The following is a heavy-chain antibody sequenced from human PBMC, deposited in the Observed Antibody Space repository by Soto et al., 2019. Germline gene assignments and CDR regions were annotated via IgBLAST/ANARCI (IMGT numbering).Heavy chain of an antibody. CDR1: GFTFSSYG. J-gene: IGHJ6*02. CDR2: IWYDGSNK. CDR3: ARGQRMGYGMDV. Sequence: QVQLVESGGGVVQPGRSLRLSCAASGFTFSSYGMHWVRQAPGKGLEWVAVIWYDGSNKYYADSVKGRFTISRDNSKNTLYLQMNSLRAEDTAVYYCARGQRMGYGMDVWGQGTTVTVSS. V-gene: IGHV3-33*01. D-gene: IGHD1-26*01.